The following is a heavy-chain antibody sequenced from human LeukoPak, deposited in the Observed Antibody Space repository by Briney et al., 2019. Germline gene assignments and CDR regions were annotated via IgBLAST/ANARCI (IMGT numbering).Heavy chain of an antibody. CDR2: FYYSGST. CDR3: ARLGKYSRDV. D-gene: IGHD6-6*01. V-gene: IGHV4-59*01. Sequence: PSETLSLTCTVSGGSISSYYWSWIRQPPGKGLGWIGYFYYSGSTNYNPSLKSRVTIAVDTSKNQFCLKLSSGTAADAAVYYCARLGKYSRDVWGQGTTVTVSS. J-gene: IGHJ6*02. CDR1: GGSISSYY.